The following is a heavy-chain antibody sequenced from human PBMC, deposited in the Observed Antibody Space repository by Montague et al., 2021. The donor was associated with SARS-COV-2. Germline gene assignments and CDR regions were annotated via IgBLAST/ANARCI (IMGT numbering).Heavy chain of an antibody. Sequence: SETLSLTCIVSGSSVRSYYWSWIRQPPGKGPEWIGYIYDSGSTNXNPSLKSRVTISVDTSKNQFSLELTSVTAADTAVYFCARGHLSVSMIVVVFTSASYYFDYWGQGALVTVSS. D-gene: IGHD3-22*01. V-gene: IGHV4-59*02. CDR3: ARGHLSVSMIVVVFTSASYYFDY. CDR2: IYDSGST. J-gene: IGHJ4*02. CDR1: GSSVRSYY.